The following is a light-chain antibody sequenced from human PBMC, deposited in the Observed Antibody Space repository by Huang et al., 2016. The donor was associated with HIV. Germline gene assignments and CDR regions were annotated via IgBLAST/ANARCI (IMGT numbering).Light chain of an antibody. CDR1: QSISSY. CDR3: QQSYSTLRYT. Sequence: DIQMTQSPSSLSASVGDRVTITCRASQSISSYLNWYQQKPGKAPKLLFYAASSLQSGVPSRFSCSGSGTDFTLTISSLQPEDFATYYCQQSYSTLRYTFGQGTKLEIK. V-gene: IGKV1-39*01. J-gene: IGKJ2*01. CDR2: AAS.